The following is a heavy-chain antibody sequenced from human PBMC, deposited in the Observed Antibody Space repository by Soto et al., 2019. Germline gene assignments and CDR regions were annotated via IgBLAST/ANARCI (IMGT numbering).Heavy chain of an antibody. Sequence: PAETLCLSCTVYVGCISDISYCWGWIRQPPGKGLQWIGCMFYSGATYYNPSLKNRVTLSVDTSNNELSLKLVSVTAPDTAVYYCARHKSGSDWLDPWGQGTLVTVSS. CDR3: ARHKSGSDWLDP. CDR1: VGCISDISYC. D-gene: IGHD2-15*01. V-gene: IGHV4-39*01. CDR2: MFYSGAT. J-gene: IGHJ5*02.